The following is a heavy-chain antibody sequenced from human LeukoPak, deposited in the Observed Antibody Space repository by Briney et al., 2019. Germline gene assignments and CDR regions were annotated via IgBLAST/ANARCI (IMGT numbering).Heavy chain of an antibody. V-gene: IGHV4-38-2*02. J-gene: IGHJ6*03. CDR2: VYHNGET. CDR1: GYSISTNYY. CDR3: VTPRSWELSDMAV. D-gene: IGHD1-26*01. Sequence: SETLSLTCTVSGYSISTNYYWAWIRQSPGTGLEWNGSVYHNGETYYNPSLRSRVIISVDTSKNEFSLRLTSVTAADTAVYYCVTPRSWELSDMAVWGKGTTVIVSS.